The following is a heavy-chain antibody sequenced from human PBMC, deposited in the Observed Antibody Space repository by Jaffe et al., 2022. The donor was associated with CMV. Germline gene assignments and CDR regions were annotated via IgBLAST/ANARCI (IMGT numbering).Heavy chain of an antibody. CDR2: ISSSGSTI. Sequence: EVQLVESGGGLVQPGGSLRLSCAASGFTFSSYEMNWVRQAPGKGLEWVSYISSSGSTIYYADSVKGRFTISRDNAKNSLYLQMNSLRAEDTAVYYCARDRWAYYYYYYMDVWGKGTTVTVSS. D-gene: IGHD1-26*01. CDR3: ARDRWAYYYYYYMDV. V-gene: IGHV3-48*03. J-gene: IGHJ6*03. CDR1: GFTFSSYE.